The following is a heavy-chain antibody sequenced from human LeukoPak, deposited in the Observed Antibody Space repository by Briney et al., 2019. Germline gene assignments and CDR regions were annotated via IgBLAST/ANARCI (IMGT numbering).Heavy chain of an antibody. CDR2: INHSGST. J-gene: IGHJ3*02. CDR1: GGSFSGYY. D-gene: IGHD3-9*01. Sequence: PSETLSLTCAVYGGSFSGYYWSWIRQPPGKGLEWIGEINHSGSTNYNPSLKSRVTISVDTSKNQFSLKLSSVTAADTAVYYCARENYHILTGDYSRGTFDIWGQGTMVTVSS. CDR3: ARENYHILTGDYSRGTFDI. V-gene: IGHV4-34*01.